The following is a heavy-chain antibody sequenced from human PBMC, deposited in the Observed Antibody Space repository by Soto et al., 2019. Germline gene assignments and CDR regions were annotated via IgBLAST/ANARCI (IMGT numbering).Heavy chain of an antibody. Sequence: QVPLVQSGAEVKKPGASVKVSCKASGYTFTSYAMHWVRQAPGQRLEWMRWINAGNGNTKYSQKFQGRVTITRDTSASTAYMEMSSRRSEDTAVYYCARVGDCSSTSCYFEYYYYMDVWGKGTTVTVSS. CDR2: INAGNGNT. D-gene: IGHD2-2*01. CDR1: GYTFTSYA. CDR3: ARVGDCSSTSCYFEYYYYMDV. J-gene: IGHJ6*03. V-gene: IGHV1-3*01.